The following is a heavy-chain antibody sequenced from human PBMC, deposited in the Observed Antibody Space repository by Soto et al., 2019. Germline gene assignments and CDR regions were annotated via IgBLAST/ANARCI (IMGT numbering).Heavy chain of an antibody. Sequence: SVKVSCKASGGTFSRYAISWVRQAPGQGLEWMGGIIPIFGTANYAQKFQGRVTITADESTSTAYMELSSLRSEDTAVYYCARADQSYSSGWYWFDPWGHGTLVTVSS. V-gene: IGHV1-69*13. CDR1: GGTFSRYA. D-gene: IGHD6-19*01. CDR3: ARADQSYSSGWYWFDP. J-gene: IGHJ5*02. CDR2: IIPIFGTA.